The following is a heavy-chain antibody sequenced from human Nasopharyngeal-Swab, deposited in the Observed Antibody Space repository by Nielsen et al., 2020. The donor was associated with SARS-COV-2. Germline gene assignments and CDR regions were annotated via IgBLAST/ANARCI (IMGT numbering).Heavy chain of an antibody. CDR2: IIPIFGTA. CDR1: GGTFSSYA. D-gene: IGHD1-26*01. Sequence: SVKVSCKASGGTFSSYAISWVRQAPGQGLEWMGGIIPIFGTANYAQKFQGRVTITADESTSTAYMELSSLRSEDTAVYYCASDREGYYYGMDVWGQGTTVTVSS. V-gene: IGHV1-69*13. J-gene: IGHJ6*02. CDR3: ASDREGYYYGMDV.